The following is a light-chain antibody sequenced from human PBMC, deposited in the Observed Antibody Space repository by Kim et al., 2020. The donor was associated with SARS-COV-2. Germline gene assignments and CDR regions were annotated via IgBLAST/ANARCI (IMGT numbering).Light chain of an antibody. V-gene: IGKV1-27*01. CDR1: QGITNY. CDR2: GAS. J-gene: IGKJ4*01. CDR3: QKYNSAPLT. Sequence: ASVGDRVTSTCRASQGITNYLAWYQQKPGKVPKLLIYGASTLQSGVPSRFSGSGSGTDFTLTISSLQPEDVATYYCQKYNSAPLTFGGGTKVDIK.